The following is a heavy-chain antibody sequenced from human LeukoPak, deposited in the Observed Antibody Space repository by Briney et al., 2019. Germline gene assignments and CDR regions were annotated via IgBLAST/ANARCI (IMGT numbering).Heavy chain of an antibody. CDR2: ISSGTSFI. D-gene: IGHD2-21*02. V-gene: IGHV3-21*01. CDR1: GFPFSSYS. CDR3: ARGTTALMDV. J-gene: IGHJ6*03. Sequence: GGSLRLPCAASGFPFSSYSMNWVRQAPGKGLEWVSSISSGTSFIYYADSVKGQFTISRDNAKNSLYLQMNSLRAEDTAVYYCARGTTALMDVWGKGITVTVSS.